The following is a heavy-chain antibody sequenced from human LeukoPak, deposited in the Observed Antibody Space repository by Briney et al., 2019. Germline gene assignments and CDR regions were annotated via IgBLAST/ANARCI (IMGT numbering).Heavy chain of an antibody. J-gene: IGHJ6*02. V-gene: IGHV3-7*01. CDR2: IKEDGSEK. D-gene: IGHD3-3*01. CDR1: GFTFSNDL. Sequence: GGSLRLSCVASGFTFSNDLMTWVRQAPGKGLEWVANIKEDGSEKYYADSVKGRFTISRDNAKNSMFLQLNSLRVEDTAVYYCARPKKDFWSGRFYFYYALGVWGQGTTVTVS. CDR3: ARPKKDFWSGRFYFYYALGV.